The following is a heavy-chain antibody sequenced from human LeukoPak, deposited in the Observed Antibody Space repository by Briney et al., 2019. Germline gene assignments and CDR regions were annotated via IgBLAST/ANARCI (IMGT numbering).Heavy chain of an antibody. CDR1: GFTFSSYG. CDR2: IWYDGSNK. CDR3: AKDHSSGWPTFDY. J-gene: IGHJ4*02. Sequence: GGSLRLSCAASGFTFSSYGMHWVRQAPGKGLEWVAVIWYDGSNKYYADSVKGRFTISRDNSKNTLYLQMNSLRAEDTAVYYCAKDHSSGWPTFDYWGQGTLVTVSS. V-gene: IGHV3-30*02. D-gene: IGHD6-19*01.